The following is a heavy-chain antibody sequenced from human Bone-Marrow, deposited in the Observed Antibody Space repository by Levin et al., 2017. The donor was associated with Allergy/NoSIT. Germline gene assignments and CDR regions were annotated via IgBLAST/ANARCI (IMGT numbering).Heavy chain of an antibody. CDR1: GFTFYNYV. V-gene: IGHV3-23*01. D-gene: IGHD1-20*01. Sequence: LSLTCAASGFTFYNYVMTWVRQAPGKGLEWVSTITNSGGSTYYADSVKGRFTISRDNSKNTLFLQLNSLRAEDTAVYYCAKDLRYNWNGSPLDAFDIWGQGTMVTVSS. CDR3: AKDLRYNWNGSPLDAFDI. CDR2: ITNSGGST. J-gene: IGHJ3*02.